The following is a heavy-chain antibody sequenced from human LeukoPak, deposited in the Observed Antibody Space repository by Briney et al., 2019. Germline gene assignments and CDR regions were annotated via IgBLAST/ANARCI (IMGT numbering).Heavy chain of an antibody. Sequence: GGSLRLSCAASGFTFSSYEMNWVRQAPGKGLEWVSYISSSGSTIYYADSVKGRFTISRDNAKNSLYLQMNSLRAEDTAVYYCAKVQAMIVLGSRLDYWGQGTLVTVSS. D-gene: IGHD3-22*01. J-gene: IGHJ4*02. CDR1: GFTFSSYE. CDR2: ISSSGSTI. V-gene: IGHV3-48*03. CDR3: AKVQAMIVLGSRLDY.